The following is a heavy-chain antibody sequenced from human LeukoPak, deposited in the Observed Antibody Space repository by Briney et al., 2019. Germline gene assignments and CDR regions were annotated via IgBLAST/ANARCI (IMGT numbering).Heavy chain of an antibody. Sequence: GGSLRLSCAAYGFTFSSYSMNLVRQAPGKGLEWVSSISSSSSYIYYADSVKGRFTISRDNAKNSLYLQMNSLRAEDTAVYYCAREGRYSGWYQNWYFDLWGRGTLVTVSS. D-gene: IGHD6-19*01. CDR1: GFTFSSYS. V-gene: IGHV3-21*01. CDR3: AREGRYSGWYQNWYFDL. J-gene: IGHJ2*01. CDR2: ISSSSSYI.